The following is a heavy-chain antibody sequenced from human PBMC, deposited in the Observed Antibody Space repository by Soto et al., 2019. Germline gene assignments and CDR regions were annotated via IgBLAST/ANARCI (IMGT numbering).Heavy chain of an antibody. CDR1: GLNFDDFA. CDR2: ITWNSRVL. CDR3: AKGGYDFWSPYYFDS. Sequence: PGGSLRLSCVGTGLNFDDFAMHWVRQVPGKGLEWVSGITWNSRVLAYADSVKGRFTISRDNARNSLYLQMDSLRDEDTALYYCAKGGYDFWSPYYFDSWGQGTLVTVS. D-gene: IGHD3-3*01. V-gene: IGHV3-9*01. J-gene: IGHJ4*02.